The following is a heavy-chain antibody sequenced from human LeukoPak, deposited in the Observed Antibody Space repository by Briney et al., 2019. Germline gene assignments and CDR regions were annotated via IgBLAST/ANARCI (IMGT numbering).Heavy chain of an antibody. CDR1: GGTFSSYA. V-gene: IGHV1-69*04. D-gene: IGHD2-21*02. CDR3: ARPCGGDCYAAEYFQH. CDR2: IIPILGIA. Sequence: SVKVSCKASGGTFSSYAISWVRQAPGQGLEWMGRIIPILGIANYAQEFQGRVTITADKSTSTAYMELSSLRSEDTAVYYCARPCGGDCYAAEYFQHWGQGTLVTVSS. J-gene: IGHJ1*01.